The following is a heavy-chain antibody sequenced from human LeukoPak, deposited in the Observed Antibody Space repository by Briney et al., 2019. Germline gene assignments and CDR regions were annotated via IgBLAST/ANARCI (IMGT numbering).Heavy chain of an antibody. D-gene: IGHD6-13*01. CDR3: AKDSGAAAAGTFDY. CDR1: GFTFSSQW. CDR2: LKQDGSEK. Sequence: GGSLRLFCAASGFTFSSQWMSWVRQAPGKGREGVANLKQDGSEKYYVNSVRGRFTISRDNAKNSLYLQMNSLRAEDTALYYCAKDSGAAAAGTFDYWGQGTLVTVSS. J-gene: IGHJ4*02. V-gene: IGHV3-7*03.